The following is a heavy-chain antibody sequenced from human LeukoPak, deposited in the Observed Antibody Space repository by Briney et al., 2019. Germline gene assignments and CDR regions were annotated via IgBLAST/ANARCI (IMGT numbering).Heavy chain of an antibody. CDR2: ISSSSSYI. CDR3: VRDDPGVQQERRLSPFDI. J-gene: IGHJ3*02. CDR1: GFPFSSYS. D-gene: IGHD1-1*01. V-gene: IGHV3-21*04. Sequence: GSLRLSCAASGFPFSSYSMTWVRHAPGQGLEWVSFISSSSSYIYYADSVKGRFTISRDDAKSSLYLQMASLRVEDTALYYCVRDDPGVQQERRLSPFDIWGQGTMVTVSS.